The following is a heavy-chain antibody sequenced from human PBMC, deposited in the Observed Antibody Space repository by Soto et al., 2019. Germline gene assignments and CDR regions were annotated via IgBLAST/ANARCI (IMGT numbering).Heavy chain of an antibody. V-gene: IGHV1-69*02. D-gene: IGHD3-10*01. Sequence: QVQLVQSGAEVKKPGSSVKVSCKASGGTFSSYTISWVRQAPGQGLEWMGRIIPILGIANYAQKFQGRVTITADKSTSTALIELSSLRSEDTAVYYCASLMSSGYYYGMDVWGQGTTVTVSS. CDR2: IIPILGIA. J-gene: IGHJ6*02. CDR1: GGTFSSYT. CDR3: ASLMSSGYYYGMDV.